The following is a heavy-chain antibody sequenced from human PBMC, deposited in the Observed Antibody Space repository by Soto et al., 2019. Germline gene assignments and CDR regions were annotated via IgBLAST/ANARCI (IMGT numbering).Heavy chain of an antibody. CDR3: ASSCLYDSSGYLSPLGS. V-gene: IGHV3-23*01. J-gene: IGHJ5*02. CDR2: ISGSGGST. CDR1: GFTFSSYA. Sequence: EVQLLESGGGLVQPGGSLRLSCAASGFTFSSYAMSWVRQAPGKGLEWVSAISGSGGSTYYADSVKGRFTISRDNSKKTLYLQMNSPGAEDTDVYYSASSCLYDSSGYLSPLGSWGQGSLFAVCS. D-gene: IGHD3-22*01.